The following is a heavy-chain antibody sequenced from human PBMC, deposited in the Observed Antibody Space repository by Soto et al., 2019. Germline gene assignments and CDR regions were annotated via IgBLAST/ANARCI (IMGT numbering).Heavy chain of an antibody. V-gene: IGHV6-1*01. Sequence: SQTRSLTCAISGYSVASNRAAWNWIRQSPSRGLEWLGRTYYRSKWYNDYAASVKSRITINSDASKNQFSLQLNSVTPEDTAVYYCARDPPDFHSAFDFWGQGTLVTVSS. CDR2: TYYRSKWYN. CDR1: GYSVASNRAA. J-gene: IGHJ4*02. D-gene: IGHD4-4*01. CDR3: ARDPPDFHSAFDF.